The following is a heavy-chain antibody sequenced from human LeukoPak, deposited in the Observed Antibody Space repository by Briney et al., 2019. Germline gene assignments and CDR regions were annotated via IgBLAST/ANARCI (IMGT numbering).Heavy chain of an antibody. CDR3: ARQGYGDYERGSY. CDR2: IDPSDSYS. V-gene: IGHV5-10-1*01. Sequence: HGGPPQISCKGSGSLFTSYWISRVRQLPGKGLEWMGRIDPSDSYSNYSPSFQGHVTISADKSISTAYLQWSSLKASDTAMYYCARQGYGDYERGSYWGQGTLVTVSS. D-gene: IGHD4-17*01. J-gene: IGHJ4*02. CDR1: GSLFTSYW.